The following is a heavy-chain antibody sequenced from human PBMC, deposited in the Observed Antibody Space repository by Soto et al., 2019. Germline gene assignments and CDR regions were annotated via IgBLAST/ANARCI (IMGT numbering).Heavy chain of an antibody. CDR1: GFTFIDYA. V-gene: IGHV3-30*18. Sequence: VQLVESGGGVVQPGRSLRLPCAASGFTFIDYAMHWVPQAPGKGLEWVAVVSHDGRNTHYADSVKGRFTISRDSSKNTVSLEMTSLRAEDTAVYYCAKGGRQWLVTSDFNYWGQGALVTVSS. J-gene: IGHJ4*02. CDR2: VSHDGRNT. D-gene: IGHD6-19*01. CDR3: AKGGRQWLVTSDFNY.